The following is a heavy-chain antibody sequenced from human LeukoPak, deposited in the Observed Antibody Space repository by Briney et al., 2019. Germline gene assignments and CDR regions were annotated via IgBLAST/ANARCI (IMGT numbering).Heavy chain of an antibody. V-gene: IGHV3-48*02. J-gene: IGHJ6*02. CDR1: GFTFSSYS. D-gene: IGHD3-16*01. CDR2: ISSRSSNI. CDR3: ARIPGGYYYAMDV. Sequence: PPGGSLRLSCAASGFTFSSYSMNWVRQAPGKGLEWVSYISSRSSNIYYADSVKGRFTISRDNAKNSLYLQMNSLRDEDTAVYYCARIPGGYYYAMDVWGQGTTITVSS.